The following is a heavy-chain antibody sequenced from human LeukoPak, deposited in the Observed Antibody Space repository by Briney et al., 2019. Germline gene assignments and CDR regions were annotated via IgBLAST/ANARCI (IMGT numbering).Heavy chain of an antibody. CDR2: ISYHGSNK. D-gene: IGHD3-22*01. Sequence: GGSLRLSCAASGFTFGSYAMHWVRQAPGKGLEWVAVISYHGSNKYYADSVKGRFTISRDSSKSTLYLQMNSLRAEDTAVYYCARDKPPPYYYDSSGIFDYWGQGTLVTVSS. J-gene: IGHJ4*02. CDR3: ARDKPPPYYYDSSGIFDY. V-gene: IGHV3-30-3*01. CDR1: GFTFGSYA.